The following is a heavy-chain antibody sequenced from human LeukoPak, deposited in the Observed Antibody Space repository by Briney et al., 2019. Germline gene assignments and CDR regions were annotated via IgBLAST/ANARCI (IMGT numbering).Heavy chain of an antibody. CDR3: ARVATMIVVFDAFDI. CDR2: INPNSGGT. CDR1: GYTFTGYY. J-gene: IGHJ3*02. V-gene: IGHV1-2*02. D-gene: IGHD3-22*01. Sequence: ASVKVSCKASGYTFTGYYMHWVRQAPGQGLEWMGWINPNSGGTNYAQKFQGRVTMTRDTSISTAHMELSRLRSDDTAVYYCARVATMIVVFDAFDIWGQGTMVTVSS.